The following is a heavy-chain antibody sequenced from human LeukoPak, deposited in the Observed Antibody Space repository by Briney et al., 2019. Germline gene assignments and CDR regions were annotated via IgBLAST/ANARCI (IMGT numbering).Heavy chain of an antibody. CDR2: IYYSGST. CDR3: ARARDWSAGSWFDP. Sequence: PSETLSLTCTVSGGSISSGDYYWSWIRQPPGKGLEWIGYIYYSGSTYYNPSLKSRVTISVDTSKNQFSLRLDSVTAVDTAMYYCARARDWSAGSWFDPWGQGILVTVSS. D-gene: IGHD3/OR15-3a*01. J-gene: IGHJ5*02. CDR1: GGSISSGDYY. V-gene: IGHV4-30-4*02.